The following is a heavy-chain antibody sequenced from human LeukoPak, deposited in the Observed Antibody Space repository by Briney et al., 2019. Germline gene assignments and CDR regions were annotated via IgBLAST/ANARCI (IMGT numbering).Heavy chain of an antibody. CDR3: AKIPYDFWSGYTQFDY. D-gene: IGHD3-3*01. Sequence: PGGSLRLSCAASGFTFSSYGMHWVRQAPGKGLEWVAFIRYDGCNKYYADSVKGRFTISRDNSKNTLYLQMNSLRAEDTAVYYCAKIPYDFWSGYTQFDYWGQGTLVTVSS. CDR1: GFTFSSYG. V-gene: IGHV3-30*02. J-gene: IGHJ4*02. CDR2: IRYDGCNK.